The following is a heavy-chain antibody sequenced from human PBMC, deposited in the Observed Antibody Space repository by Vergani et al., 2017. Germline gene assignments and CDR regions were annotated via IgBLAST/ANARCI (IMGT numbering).Heavy chain of an antibody. J-gene: IGHJ4*02. V-gene: IGHV3-7*01. CDR3: ARTPTGTFDY. Sequence: VQLVESGGGLVQPGGSLRLSCAASGFSFNTYWMTWVRQAPGKGLEWVANINLDGSAKYYVDSVKGRFTISRDNAKTSLYLQMNSLRADDTAVYYCARTPTGTFDYWGQGTLVTVSS. CDR1: GFSFNTYW. CDR2: INLDGSAK. D-gene: IGHD3-9*01.